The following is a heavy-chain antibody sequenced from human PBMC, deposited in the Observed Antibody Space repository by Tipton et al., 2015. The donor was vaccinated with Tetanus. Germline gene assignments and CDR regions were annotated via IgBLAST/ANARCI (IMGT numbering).Heavy chain of an antibody. Sequence: QSGAEVKKPGASVKVSCKASGYTFTSYGISWVRQAPGQGLEWMGWISAYNGNTNYAQKLQGRVTMTTDTSTSTAYMELRSLRSDDTAGYDCARDVGRYYYDSSGYYMDVWAKGTTVTVTS. J-gene: IGHJ6*03. CDR1: GYTFTSYG. CDR2: ISAYNGNT. CDR3: ARDVGRYYYDSSGYYMDV. V-gene: IGHV1-18*01. D-gene: IGHD3-22*01.